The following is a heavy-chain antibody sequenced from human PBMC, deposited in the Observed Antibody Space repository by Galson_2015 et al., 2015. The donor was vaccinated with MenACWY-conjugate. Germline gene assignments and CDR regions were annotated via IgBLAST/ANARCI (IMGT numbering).Heavy chain of an antibody. CDR1: GFTVSGNY. V-gene: IGHV3-53*01. Sequence: SLRLSCAASGFTVSGNYMSWVRQAPGKGLEWVSVIYTGGSTYYAESVKGRFTISRDNSKNTLYLQMNSLRAEDTAVYYCARAAGYSGSWYGYYYAMDVWGQGTTVTVSS. J-gene: IGHJ6*02. D-gene: IGHD6-13*01. CDR3: ARAAGYSGSWYGYYYAMDV. CDR2: IYTGGST.